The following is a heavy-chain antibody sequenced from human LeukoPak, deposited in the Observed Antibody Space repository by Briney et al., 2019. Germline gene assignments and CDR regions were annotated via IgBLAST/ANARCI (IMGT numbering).Heavy chain of an antibody. Sequence: SETLSLTCAVYGGSFSGYYWSWIRQPPGKGLEWIGEINHSGSTNYNPSLKSRVTISVDTSKNQFSLKLNSVTAADTAVYYCARHSTFFGVVIIKGRVRGPFDYWGQGTLVTVSS. D-gene: IGHD3-3*01. J-gene: IGHJ4*02. CDR3: ARHSTFFGVVIIKGRVRGPFDY. CDR1: GGSFSGYY. V-gene: IGHV4-34*01. CDR2: INHSGST.